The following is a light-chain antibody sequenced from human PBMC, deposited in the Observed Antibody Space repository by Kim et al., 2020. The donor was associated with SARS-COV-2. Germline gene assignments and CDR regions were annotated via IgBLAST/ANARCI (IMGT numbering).Light chain of an antibody. V-gene: IGLV4-69*01. J-gene: IGLJ2*01. CDR2: LNSAGSH. Sequence: SAKPTSAAGMRNGSYAFPWHQQQPEKGPRYLMKLNSAGSHSKGDGIPDRFSASSSGAERYPTISRLQSEDEADYYCQTWGTGIVVFGGGTQLTVL. CDR3: QTWGTGIVV. CDR1: MRNGSYA.